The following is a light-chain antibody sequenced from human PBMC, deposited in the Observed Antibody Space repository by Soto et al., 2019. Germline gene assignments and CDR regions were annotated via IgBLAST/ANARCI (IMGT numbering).Light chain of an antibody. CDR3: QQYGSSLLT. CDR1: QSVSSGY. V-gene: IGKV3-20*01. Sequence: EIVLTQSPGTLSLSPGERATLSCRASQSVSSGYLAWYQQKPGQAPRLLIYGASTRAAGIPDRFSGSGSETDFTLTISRLEPEDFAVYYCQQYGSSLLTFGGGTKVDIK. J-gene: IGKJ4*01. CDR2: GAS.